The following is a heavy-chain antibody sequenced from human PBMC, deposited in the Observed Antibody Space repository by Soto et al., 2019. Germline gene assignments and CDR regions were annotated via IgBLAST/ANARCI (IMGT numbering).Heavy chain of an antibody. V-gene: IGHV1-18*01. CDR3: ARERGVVVPAAIMDGSFDI. D-gene: IGHD2-2*02. CDR2: ISAYNGNT. CDR1: GYTFTSYG. J-gene: IGHJ3*02. Sequence: GASVKVSCKASGYTFTSYGISWVRQAPGQGLEWMGWISAYNGNTNYAQKLQGRVTMTTDTSTSTAYMELSSLRSEDTAVYYCARERGVVVPAAIMDGSFDIWGQGTMVTVSS.